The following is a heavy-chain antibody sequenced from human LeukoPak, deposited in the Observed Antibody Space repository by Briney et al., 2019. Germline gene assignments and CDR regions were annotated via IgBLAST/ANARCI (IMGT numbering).Heavy chain of an antibody. CDR2: ISGSGGST. Sequence: GGSLRLSCAASGFTFSSYAMSWVRQAPGKGLEWVSAISGSGGSTYYADSVKGRFTISRDNSKNTLYLQMNSLRAEDTAVYYCRKASCSSTSCRGYFDYWGQGTLVTVSS. V-gene: IGHV3-23*01. CDR1: GFTFSSYA. CDR3: RKASCSSTSCRGYFDY. J-gene: IGHJ4*02. D-gene: IGHD2-2*01.